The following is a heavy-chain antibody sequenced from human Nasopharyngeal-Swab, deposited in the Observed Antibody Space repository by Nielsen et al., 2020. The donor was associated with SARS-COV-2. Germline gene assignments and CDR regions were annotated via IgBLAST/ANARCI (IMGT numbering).Heavy chain of an antibody. V-gene: IGHV3-7*03. CDR1: GFTFSSYW. Sequence: GGSLRLSCAASGFTFSSYWMSWVRQAPGKGLEWVANIKQDGSEKYYVDSVKGRFTISRDNSKNTLYLQMNSLRAEDTAVYFCAKLDIGGWLGGTTGYFDYWGQGTLVTVSS. CDR2: IKQDGSEK. D-gene: IGHD1-26*01. CDR3: AKLDIGGWLGGTTGYFDY. J-gene: IGHJ4*02.